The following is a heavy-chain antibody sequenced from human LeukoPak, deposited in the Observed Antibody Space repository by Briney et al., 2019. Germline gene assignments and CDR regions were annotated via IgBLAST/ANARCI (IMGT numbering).Heavy chain of an antibody. J-gene: IGHJ4*02. CDR2: ISSSSSTI. Sequence: GGSLRLSCAASGFTFSSYSMNRVRQAPGKGLEWVSYISSSSSTIYYADSVKGRFTISRDNAKNSLYLQMNSLRAEDTAVYYCARELTWSYLDYWGQGTLVTVSS. CDR1: GFTFSSYS. D-gene: IGHD2-21*02. CDR3: ARELTWSYLDY. V-gene: IGHV3-48*01.